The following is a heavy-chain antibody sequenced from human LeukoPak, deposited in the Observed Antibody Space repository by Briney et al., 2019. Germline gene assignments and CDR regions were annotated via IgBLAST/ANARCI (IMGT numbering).Heavy chain of an antibody. CDR3: ARGGGEIVEVPDASRPAPFFDH. D-gene: IGHD2-2*01. Sequence: SETLSLTCAVYGGSFSDYYWSWIRQPPEKGLEWIGEINHSGGTNYNPSLKSRVIISVDTSKNQFSLKLNSVTAADTAVYYCARGGGEIVEVPDASRPAPFFDHCRQGTLGPVFS. V-gene: IGHV4-34*01. CDR1: GGSFSDYY. CDR2: INHSGGT. J-gene: IGHJ4*02.